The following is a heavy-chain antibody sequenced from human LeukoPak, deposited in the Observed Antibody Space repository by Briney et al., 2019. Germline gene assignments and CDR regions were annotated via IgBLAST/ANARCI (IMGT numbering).Heavy chain of an antibody. V-gene: IGHV1-8*01. CDR2: MNPNSGNR. Sequence: ASVKVSGKAPGYTFTSYDINWVRQATGQGLEWMGWMNPNSGNRGYAQKFQGRVTMTRDTSISTAYMELSSLRSEDTAVYYCARVVGAIDYWGQGTLVTVSS. J-gene: IGHJ4*02. CDR1: GYTFTSYD. CDR3: ARVVGAIDY. D-gene: IGHD1-26*01.